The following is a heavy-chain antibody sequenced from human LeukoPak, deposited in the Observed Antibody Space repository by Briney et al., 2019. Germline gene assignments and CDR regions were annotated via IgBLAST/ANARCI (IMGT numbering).Heavy chain of an antibody. V-gene: IGHV4-39*01. J-gene: IGHJ4*02. CDR2: IYYSGST. D-gene: IGHD3-3*01. Sequence: SGTLSLTCTVSGGSISSSSYYWGWIRQPPGKGLEWIGSIYYSGSTYYNPSLKSRVTISVDTSKNQFPLKLSSVTAADTAVYYCARLDYDFWSGYYTGYGDYWGQGTLVTVSS. CDR1: GGSISSSSYY. CDR3: ARLDYDFWSGYYTGYGDY.